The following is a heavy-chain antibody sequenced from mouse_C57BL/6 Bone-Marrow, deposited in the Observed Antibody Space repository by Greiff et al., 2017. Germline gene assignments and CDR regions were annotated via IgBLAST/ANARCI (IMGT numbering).Heavy chain of an antibody. CDR2: INPTYGTT. CDR3: ARGPSWFAY. V-gene: IGHV1-39*01. CDR1: GYSFTDYN. Sequence: EVQLQQSGPELVKPGASVKISCKASGYSFTDYNMNWVKQSNGKSLEWIGVINPTYGTTSYNQNFKGKATVTVDNSSSTAYIQLNSLTSAVSAVYNCARGPSWFAYWGQGTLVTVSA. J-gene: IGHJ3*01.